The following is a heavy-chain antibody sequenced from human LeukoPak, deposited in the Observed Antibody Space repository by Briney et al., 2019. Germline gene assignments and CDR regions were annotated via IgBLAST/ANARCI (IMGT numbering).Heavy chain of an antibody. CDR3: ARDPLEYSSSLDLGAQYYYYGMDV. CDR1: GGTFSSYS. Sequence: ASVKVPCKASGGTFSSYSISWVRQAPGQGLEWMGRIIRVHGQANYVQKVQGRVTMSKDNSTSTAYMELSSLRSEDTAVYYCARDPLEYSSSLDLGAQYYYYGMDVWGQGTTVTVSS. V-gene: IGHV1-69*04. CDR2: IIRVHGQA. J-gene: IGHJ6*02. D-gene: IGHD6-6*01.